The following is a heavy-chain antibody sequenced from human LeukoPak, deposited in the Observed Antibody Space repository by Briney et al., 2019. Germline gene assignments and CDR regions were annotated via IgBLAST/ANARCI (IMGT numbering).Heavy chain of an antibody. V-gene: IGHV3-30*03. CDR3: ARDYDYAFDY. D-gene: IGHD3-16*01. CDR1: GFTFSSYG. J-gene: IGHJ4*02. Sequence: GRSLRLSCAASGFTFSSYGMHWVRQAPGKGLEWVAVISYDGSNKYYADSVKGRFTIFRDNSKNTLYLQMNSLRAEDTAVYYCARDYDYAFDYWGQGTLVTVSS. CDR2: ISYDGSNK.